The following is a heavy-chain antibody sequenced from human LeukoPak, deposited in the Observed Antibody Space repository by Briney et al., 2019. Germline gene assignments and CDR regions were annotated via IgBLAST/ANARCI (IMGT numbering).Heavy chain of an antibody. Sequence: VASVKVSCKASGYTFTGYYMHWVRQAPGQGLEWMGIINPSVGSTSYAQKFQGRVTMTRDMSTSTVYMGLSSLRSEETAVYYLARWPGRGYFDYWGQGTLVTVSS. CDR2: INPSVGST. J-gene: IGHJ4*02. CDR1: GYTFTGYY. CDR3: ARWPGRGYFDY. V-gene: IGHV1-46*01. D-gene: IGHD1-26*01.